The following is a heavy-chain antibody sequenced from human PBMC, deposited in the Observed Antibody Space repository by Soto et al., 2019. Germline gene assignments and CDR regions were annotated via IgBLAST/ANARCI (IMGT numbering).Heavy chain of an antibody. D-gene: IGHD5-18*01. V-gene: IGHV4-59*01. J-gene: IGHJ4*02. CDR2: IYYNGNT. CDR1: GGSISSDY. CDR3: ARLAYTSGFTFDY. Sequence: SETLSLTCTVSGGSISSDYWTWIRQPPGERLEWIGYIYYNGNTNYNSSLKGRVTISIDTSKNQFSLKLNSVTAADTAVYFCARLAYTSGFTFDYWGRGTLVTVSS.